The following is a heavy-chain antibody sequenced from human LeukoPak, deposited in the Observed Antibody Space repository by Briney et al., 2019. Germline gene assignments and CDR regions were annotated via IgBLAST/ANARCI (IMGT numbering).Heavy chain of an antibody. V-gene: IGHV3-74*01. CDR2: INSDGSST. J-gene: IGHJ6*02. Sequence: GGSLRLSCAASGFSFSSYWMHWVRQAPGKGLVWVSRINSDGSSTSYADSVKGRFTISRDNAKNTLYLQMNSLRAEDTAVYYCARVVKEYSDDDYRYYGMDVWGQGTTVIVSS. CDR3: ARVVKEYSDDDYRYYGMDV. D-gene: IGHD5-12*01. CDR1: GFSFSSYW.